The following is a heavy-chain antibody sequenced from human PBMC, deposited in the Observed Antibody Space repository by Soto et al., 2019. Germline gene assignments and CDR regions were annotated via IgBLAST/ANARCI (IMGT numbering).Heavy chain of an antibody. J-gene: IGHJ5*02. Sequence: PGKGLEWIGSIYYSGSTYYNPSLKSRVTISVDTSKNQFSLKLSSVTAADTAVYYCASSDFGVVSLPFDPWGQGTLVTVFS. CDR2: IYYSGST. V-gene: IGHV4-39*01. D-gene: IGHD3-3*01. CDR3: ASSDFGVVSLPFDP.